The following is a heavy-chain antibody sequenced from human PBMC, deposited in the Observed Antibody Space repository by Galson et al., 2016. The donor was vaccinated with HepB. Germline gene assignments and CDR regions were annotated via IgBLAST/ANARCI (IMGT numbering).Heavy chain of an antibody. CDR3: ARFSHEGATIFPNDY. CDR2: IYPGDPDT. J-gene: IGHJ4*02. D-gene: IGHD1-26*01. Sequence: QSGAEVKKPGESLKISCKGSGSRFSTYWIGWVRHLPGKGLEWMGIIYPGDPDTRYSPAFQGQVTISADKSVSTAYLQWSSLKASDTAMYYCARFSHEGATIFPNDYWGREPWSPCLQ. CDR1: GSRFSTYW. V-gene: IGHV5-51*01.